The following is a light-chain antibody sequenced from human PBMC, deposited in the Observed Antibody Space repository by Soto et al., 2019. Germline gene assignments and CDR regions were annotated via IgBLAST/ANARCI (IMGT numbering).Light chain of an antibody. CDR1: QGIGSS. J-gene: IGKJ3*01. CDR2: DAS. CDR3: QQLNNFPFS. Sequence: DIPLTQSPSFLAASVEDRVTITCRASQGIGSSLAWYQQKPGKAPKLLISDASTLQSGVSSGFTGSGDGTEFTLTISSLQAEDFATYSCQQLNNFPFSFGPGTKVDI. V-gene: IGKV1-9*01.